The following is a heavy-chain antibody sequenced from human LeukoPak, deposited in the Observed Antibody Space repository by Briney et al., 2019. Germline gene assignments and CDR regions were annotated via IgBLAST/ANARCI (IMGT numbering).Heavy chain of an antibody. D-gene: IGHD3-22*01. CDR1: GGSISSYY. CDR3: ARHGPDDSCGYYWDYYGMDV. V-gene: IGHV4-59*08. CDR2: IYYSGST. Sequence: SETLSLTCTVSGGSISSYYWSWIRQPPGKGLEWIGYIYYSGSTNYNPSLKSRVTISVDTSKNQFSLKLSSVTAADTAVYYCARHGPDDSCGYYWDYYGMDVWGQGTTVTVSS. J-gene: IGHJ6*02.